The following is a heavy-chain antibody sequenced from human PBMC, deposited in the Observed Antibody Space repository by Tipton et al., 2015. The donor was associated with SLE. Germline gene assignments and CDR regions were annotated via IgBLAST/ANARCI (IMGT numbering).Heavy chain of an antibody. D-gene: IGHD2/OR15-2a*01. CDR1: GHSISSGFY. J-gene: IGHJ4*02. Sequence: TLSLTCSVSGHSISSGFYWGWIRQSPGKGLEWIGNFYHRGTTYYNPSLKSRVTISADTSKNHLSLKLTSVTAADTAVDFCARSSSVRTLLWPTFAYWGQGTLVTVSS. V-gene: IGHV4-38-2*01. CDR2: FYHRGTT. CDR3: ARSSSVRTLLWPTFAY.